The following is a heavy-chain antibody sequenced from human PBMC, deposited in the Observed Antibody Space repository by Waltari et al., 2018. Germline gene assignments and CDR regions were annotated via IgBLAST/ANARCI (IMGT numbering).Heavy chain of an antibody. CDR3: ARGGAYCGGDCYSYAFDI. J-gene: IGHJ3*02. CDR2: IYDSGSN. Sequence: QLQLQESGPGLVKPSETLSLTCTVSGGSISSSSYYWGWIRQPPGKGLEWIGSIYDSGSNYYNPSLKSRVTISVDTSKNQFSLKLSSVTAADTAVYYCARGGAYCGGDCYSYAFDIWGQGTMVTVSS. D-gene: IGHD2-21*01. CDR1: GGSISSSSYY. V-gene: IGHV4-39*07.